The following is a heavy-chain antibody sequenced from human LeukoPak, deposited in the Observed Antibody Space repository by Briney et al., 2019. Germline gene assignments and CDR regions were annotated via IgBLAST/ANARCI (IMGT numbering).Heavy chain of an antibody. CDR3: ARVGGYYFDY. J-gene: IGHJ4*02. CDR2: ISSSSSYI. V-gene: IGHV3-21*01. D-gene: IGHD3-22*01. CDR1: GFTFSHYS. Sequence: GGSLRLSCVASGFTFSHYSMNWVRQAPGKGLEWVSSISSSSSYIYYADSVKGRFTISRDNAKNSLYLQMNSLRAEDTAVYYCARVGGYYFDYWGQGTLVTVSS.